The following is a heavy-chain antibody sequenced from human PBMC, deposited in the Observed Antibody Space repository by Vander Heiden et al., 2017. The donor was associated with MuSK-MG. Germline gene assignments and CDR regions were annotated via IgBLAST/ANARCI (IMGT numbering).Heavy chain of an antibody. CDR3: AKSQWLGAEYFQY. Sequence: QVQLVESGGGVVQPGRSLRLSCAASGFTFSSYGMHWGRRAPGKGLEWVAVIWDDGSNKYYTDSVKGRFTISRDNSKNTLYLQMNSLRAEDTAVYYCAKSQWLGAEYFQYWGQGTLVTVSS. CDR1: GFTFSSYG. J-gene: IGHJ1*01. D-gene: IGHD6-19*01. V-gene: IGHV3-33*06. CDR2: IWDDGSNK.